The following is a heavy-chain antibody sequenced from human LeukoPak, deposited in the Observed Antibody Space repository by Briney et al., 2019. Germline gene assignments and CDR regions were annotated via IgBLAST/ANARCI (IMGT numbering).Heavy chain of an antibody. CDR1: GDFMTNYH. V-gene: IGHV4-59*01. J-gene: IGHJ6*03. CDR2: ISYSGTT. D-gene: IGHD3-16*02. CDR3: ARHQQTFGGVIVPPGYYYYMDV. Sequence: PSETLSLTCSVSGDFMTNYHWTWIRQPPGKELEWIGSISYSGTTNYNPSLNSRVTMSVDTSKKQFSLRLNSVTAADTAVYYCARHQQTFGGVIVPPGYYYYMDVWGKGTTVTVS.